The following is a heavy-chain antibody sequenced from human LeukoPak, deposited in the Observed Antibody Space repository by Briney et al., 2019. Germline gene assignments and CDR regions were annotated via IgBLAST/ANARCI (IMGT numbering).Heavy chain of an antibody. V-gene: IGHV3-30*03. CDR2: ISYDGSNK. D-gene: IGHD3-10*01. J-gene: IGHJ4*02. CDR1: GFTFSSYG. CDR3: AGRSGSFDC. Sequence: LSGGSLRLSCAASGFTFSSYGMHWVRQAPGKGLEWVAVISYDGSNKYYADSVKGRFTISRDNSKNTLYLQMNSLRAEDTAVYYCAGRSGSFDCWGQGTLVTVSS.